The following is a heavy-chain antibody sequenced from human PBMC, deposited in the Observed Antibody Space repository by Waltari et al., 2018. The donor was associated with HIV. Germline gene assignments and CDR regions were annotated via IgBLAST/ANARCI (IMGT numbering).Heavy chain of an antibody. V-gene: IGHV4-39*01. CDR3: ARAGRVTMIVVVITTGDAFDI. J-gene: IGHJ3*02. D-gene: IGHD3-22*01. CDR1: GGSISSSSYY. Sequence: QLQLQESGPGLVKPSETLSLTCTVSGGSISSSSYYWGWIRQPPGKGLEWIGSIYYSGSTYYNPSLKSRVTISVDTSKNQFSLKLSSVTAADTAVYYCARAGRVTMIVVVITTGDAFDIWGQGTMVTVSS. CDR2: IYYSGST.